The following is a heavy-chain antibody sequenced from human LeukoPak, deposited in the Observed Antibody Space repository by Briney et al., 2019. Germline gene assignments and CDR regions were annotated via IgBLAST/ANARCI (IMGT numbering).Heavy chain of an antibody. J-gene: IGHJ4*02. V-gene: IGHV3-33*01. CDR2: IWYDGSNK. D-gene: IGHD3-22*01. Sequence: GGSLRLSCAASGFTFSSYGMHWVRQAPGKGLEWVAVIWYDGSNKYYADSVKGRFTISRDNSKNTLYLQMNSLRAEDTAVYYCARDALKTYDSSGYSPRYWGQGTLVTVSS. CDR3: ARDALKTYDSSGYSPRY. CDR1: GFTFSSYG.